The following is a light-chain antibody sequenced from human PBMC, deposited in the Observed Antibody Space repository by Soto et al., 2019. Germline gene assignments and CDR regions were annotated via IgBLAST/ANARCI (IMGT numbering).Light chain of an antibody. CDR1: SSDVGGYNY. CDR3: SSYTSSRTLV. J-gene: IGLJ3*02. V-gene: IGLV2-14*01. Sequence: QSALTQPASVSGSPGQSITISCTGTSSDVGGYNYVSWYQQHPGKAPKLMIYEVSDRPLVISNRFSGSKSGNTASLTISGLQAEDEAAYYCSSYTSSRTLVFGGGTQLTVL. CDR2: EVS.